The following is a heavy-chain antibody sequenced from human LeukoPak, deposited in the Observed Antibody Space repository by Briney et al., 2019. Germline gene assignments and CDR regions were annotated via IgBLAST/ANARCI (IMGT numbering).Heavy chain of an antibody. CDR1: GYTFTSYG. V-gene: IGHV1-18*01. J-gene: IGHJ4*02. CDR3: ARGRFLEWFDY. D-gene: IGHD3-3*01. CDR2: INAYNGNT. Sequence: ASVKVSCKASGYTFTSYGFSWVRQAPGQGREWMGWINAYNGNTNYAQKFQGRVTMTTDTSTSTVYMELRSLRSDDTAVYYCARGRFLEWFDYWGQGTLVTVFS.